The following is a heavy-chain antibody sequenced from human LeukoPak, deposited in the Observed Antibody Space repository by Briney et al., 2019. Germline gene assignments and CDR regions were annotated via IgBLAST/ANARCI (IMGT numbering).Heavy chain of an antibody. CDR2: VSTDGSVT. CDR3: ARIGGSGSYSGHYFDH. CDR1: GFTFSTYW. Sequence: GGSLRLSCAASGFTFSTYWMHWVRRAPGKGLVWVSRVSTDGSVTSYADSVKGRFTISRDNAKNTMYLQMNSLRAEDTAVYYCARIGGSGSYSGHYFDHWGQGTLVTVSS. V-gene: IGHV3-74*01. J-gene: IGHJ4*02. D-gene: IGHD3-10*01.